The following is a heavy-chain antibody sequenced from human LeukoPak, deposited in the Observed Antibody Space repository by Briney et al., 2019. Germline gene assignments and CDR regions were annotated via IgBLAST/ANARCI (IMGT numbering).Heavy chain of an antibody. CDR3: ARGTIRFLEWLPKYFDY. Sequence: SVKVSCKASGGTFSSYAISWVRQAPGQGLEWMGGIIPIFGTANYAQKFQGRVTITTDESTSTAYMELSSLRSEDTAVYYCARGTIRFLEWLPKYFDYWGQGTLVTVSS. D-gene: IGHD3-3*01. V-gene: IGHV1-69*05. CDR2: IIPIFGTA. J-gene: IGHJ4*02. CDR1: GGTFSSYA.